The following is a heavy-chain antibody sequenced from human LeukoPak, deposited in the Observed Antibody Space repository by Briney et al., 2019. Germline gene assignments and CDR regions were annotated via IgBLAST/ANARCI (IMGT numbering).Heavy chain of an antibody. CDR3: ARLGITIFGVVNIKY. D-gene: IGHD3-3*01. J-gene: IGHJ4*02. V-gene: IGHV4-38-2*02. CDR1: GYSISSGYY. Sequence: SETLSLTCTVSGYSISSGYYWGRIRQPPGKGLEWIGSIYHSGSTYYNPSLKSRVTISVDTSKNQFSLKLSSVTAADTAVYYCARLGITIFGVVNIKYWGQGTLVTVSS. CDR2: IYHSGST.